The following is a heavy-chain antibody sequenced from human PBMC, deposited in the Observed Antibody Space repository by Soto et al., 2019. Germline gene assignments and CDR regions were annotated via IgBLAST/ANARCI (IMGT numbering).Heavy chain of an antibody. J-gene: IGHJ4*02. CDR3: TRGRDGYNFLYEPT. V-gene: IGHV3-53*01. Sequence: EVQLVESGGGLMQPGGSLRLSCAASGFTISNNYMSWVRQAPGKGLEWVSVSYSGGSTYYADSVKGRFTISRDNSKNTLYLQRNSLRAEDTDVYYCTRGRDGYNFLYEPTWGQGTLVTVSS. D-gene: IGHD5-12*01. CDR1: GFTISNNY. CDR2: SYSGGST.